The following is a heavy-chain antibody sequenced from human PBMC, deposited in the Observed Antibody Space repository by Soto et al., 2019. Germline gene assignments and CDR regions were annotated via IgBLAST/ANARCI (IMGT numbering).Heavy chain of an antibody. Sequence: PSETLSLTCTVSGGSISSYYWSWIRQPPGKGLEWIGYIYYSGSTNYNPSLKSRVTISVDTSKNQFSLKLSSVTAADTAGYYCGRGHYYGWGIYYNRGCFDPWGQETLVTVS. CDR1: GGSISSYY. V-gene: IGHV4-59*01. CDR2: IYYSGST. J-gene: IGHJ5*02. CDR3: GRGHYYGWGIYYNRGCFDP. D-gene: IGHD3-10*01.